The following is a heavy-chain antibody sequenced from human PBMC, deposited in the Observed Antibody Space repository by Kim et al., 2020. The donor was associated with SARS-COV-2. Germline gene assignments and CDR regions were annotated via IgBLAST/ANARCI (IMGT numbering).Heavy chain of an antibody. CDR1: GYTFTSSG. CDR3: ARSSAAAEGDY. Sequence: ASVKVSCKASGYTFTSSGISWVRQAPGQGLEWMGWISXYNGNTNYAQKLQGRVTMTTDTSTSTAYMELRNLRSDDTAVYYFARSSAAAEGDYWGQGTLVTVSS. CDR2: ISXYNGNT. D-gene: IGHD6-13*01. V-gene: IGHV1-18*01. J-gene: IGHJ4*02.